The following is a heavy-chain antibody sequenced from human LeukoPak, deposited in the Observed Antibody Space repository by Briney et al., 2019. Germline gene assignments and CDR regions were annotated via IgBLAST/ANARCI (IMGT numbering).Heavy chain of an antibody. CDR2: IKSKTDGGAT. Sequence: GGSLRLSCAASGFTFSNAWMSWVRQAPGKGLERVGRIKSKTDGGATDYAAPVKGRLTISRDDSKNTLYLQMNSLKTEDTAVYYCTAHTTMATGAFDIWGQGTMVTVSS. CDR1: GFTFSNAW. CDR3: TAHTTMATGAFDI. D-gene: IGHD5-18*01. J-gene: IGHJ3*02. V-gene: IGHV3-15*01.